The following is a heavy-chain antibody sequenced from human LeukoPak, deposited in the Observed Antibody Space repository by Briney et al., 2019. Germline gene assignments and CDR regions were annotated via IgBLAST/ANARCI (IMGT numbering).Heavy chain of an antibody. D-gene: IGHD5-24*01. CDR1: GFTFSSYG. V-gene: IGHV3-30*18. CDR3: AKDRERWLQFGYYMDV. CDR2: ISYDGSNK. J-gene: IGHJ6*03. Sequence: GGSLRLSCAASGFTFSSYGMHWVRQAPGKGLEWVAAISYDGSNKYYADSVKGRFTISRDNSKNTLYLQMNSLRAEDTAAYYCAKDRERWLQFGYYMDVWGKGTTVTVSS.